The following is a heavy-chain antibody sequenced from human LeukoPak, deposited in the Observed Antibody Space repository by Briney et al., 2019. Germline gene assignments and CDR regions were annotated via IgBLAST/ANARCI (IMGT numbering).Heavy chain of an antibody. J-gene: IGHJ4*02. V-gene: IGHV3-64D*06. CDR2: ISSNGGST. D-gene: IGHD2-21*02. CDR3: AKGVVVTATTPFDY. CDR1: GFTFSSYA. Sequence: PGGSLRLSCSASGFTFSSYAMHWVRQAPGKGLEYVSAISSNGGSTYYADSVKGRFTISRDNSKNTLYLQMSSLRAEDTAVYYCAKGVVVTATTPFDYWGQGTLVTVSS.